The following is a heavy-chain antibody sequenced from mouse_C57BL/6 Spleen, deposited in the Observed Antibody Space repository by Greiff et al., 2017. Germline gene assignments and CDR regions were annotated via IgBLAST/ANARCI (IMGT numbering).Heavy chain of an antibody. D-gene: IGHD4-1*01. CDR2: IRNKANNHAT. J-gene: IGHJ2*01. Sequence: EVKLQESGGGLVQPGGSMKLSCAASGFTFSDAWMDWVRQSPEKGLEWVAEIRNKANNHATYYAESVKGRFTISRDDSKSSVYLQMNSLRAEDTGIYYCTTAGTWGYFDYWGQGTTLTVSS. CDR3: TTAGTWGYFDY. CDR1: GFTFSDAW. V-gene: IGHV6-6*01.